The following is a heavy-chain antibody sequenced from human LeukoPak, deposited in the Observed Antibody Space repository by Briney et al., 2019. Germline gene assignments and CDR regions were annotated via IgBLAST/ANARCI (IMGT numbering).Heavy chain of an antibody. CDR1: GGSVSSGSYY. J-gene: IGHJ6*02. D-gene: IGHD3-3*02. Sequence: SETLSLTCTVSGGSVSSGSYYWSWIRQPPGKGLEWIGYIYYSGSTNYNPSLKSRVTISVDTFKNQFSLKLSSVTAADTAVYYCARDHFWSGYYRGYYGMDVWGQGTTVTVSS. CDR2: IYYSGST. V-gene: IGHV4-61*01. CDR3: ARDHFWSGYYRGYYGMDV.